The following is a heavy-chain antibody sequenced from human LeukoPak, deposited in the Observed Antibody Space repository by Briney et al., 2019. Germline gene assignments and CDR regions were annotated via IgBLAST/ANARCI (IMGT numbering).Heavy chain of an antibody. CDR1: GFTFSIYC. Sequence: RGSLRLSCAASGFTFSIYCMSWGRQAPGEGLGSVANIKQDGREKYYVHSVKGRFTIYRDKDKHSLYLQKNSLRAEDRAVYYLAREGGYGDFFDYWGQGTLLTVSS. D-gene: IGHD4-17*01. V-gene: IGHV3-7*05. CDR3: AREGGYGDFFDY. CDR2: IKQDGREK. J-gene: IGHJ4*02.